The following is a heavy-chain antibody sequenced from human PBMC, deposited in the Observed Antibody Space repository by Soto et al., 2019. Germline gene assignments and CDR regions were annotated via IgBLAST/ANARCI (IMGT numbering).Heavy chain of an antibody. CDR2: ISSSGSTI. Sequence: GSLRLSCAASGFTFSSYEMNWVRQAPGKGLEWVSYISSSGSTIYYADSVKGRFTISRDNAKNSLYLQMNSLRAEDTAVYYCARQVLSGFDPWGQGTLVTVSS. J-gene: IGHJ5*02. V-gene: IGHV3-48*03. CDR1: GFTFSSYE. CDR3: ARQVLSGFDP.